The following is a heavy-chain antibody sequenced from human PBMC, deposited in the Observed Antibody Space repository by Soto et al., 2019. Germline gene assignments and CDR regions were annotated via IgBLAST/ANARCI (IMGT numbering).Heavy chain of an antibody. J-gene: IGHJ4*02. D-gene: IGHD4-17*01. CDR1: GFTFSSYS. Sequence: GSLRLSCAASGFTFSSYSMNWVRQAPGKGLEWVSSISSSSSYIYYADSVKGRFTISRDNAKNSLYLQMNSLRAEDTAVYYCASRLMTTVTPLDYWGQGTLVTVSS. CDR3: ASRLMTTVTPLDY. CDR2: ISSSSSYI. V-gene: IGHV3-21*01.